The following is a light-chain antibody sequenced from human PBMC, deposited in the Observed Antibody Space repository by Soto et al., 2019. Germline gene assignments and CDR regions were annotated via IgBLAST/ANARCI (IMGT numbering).Light chain of an antibody. J-gene: IGKJ5*01. CDR2: DAS. Sequence: EIVITQSPAPLSVSPGERATLSCRASQSVSSNLAWYQQKPGQAPRLIIYDASNRATGIPARFSGSWSGTDCTLTISSLEPEDVAVYYCQQRSNWPVTLGQGTRLEIK. CDR1: QSVSSN. V-gene: IGKV3D-11*03. CDR3: QQRSNWPVT.